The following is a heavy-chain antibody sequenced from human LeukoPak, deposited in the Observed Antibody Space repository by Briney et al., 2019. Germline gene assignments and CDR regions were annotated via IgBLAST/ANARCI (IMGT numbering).Heavy chain of an antibody. D-gene: IGHD3-9*01. CDR3: ASAVLRYFDWLLPPFDP. CDR1: GFTVSSNY. CDR2: IYSGGST. V-gene: IGHV3-66*01. Sequence: PGGSLRLSCAASGFTVSSNYMSWVRQAPGKGLEWVSVIYSGGSTYYADSVKGRFTISRDNSKNTLYLQMNSLRAEDTAVYYRASAVLRYFDWLLPPFDPWGQGTLVTVSS. J-gene: IGHJ5*02.